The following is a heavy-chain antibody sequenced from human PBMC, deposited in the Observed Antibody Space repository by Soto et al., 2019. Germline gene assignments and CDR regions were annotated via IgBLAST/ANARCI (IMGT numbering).Heavy chain of an antibody. D-gene: IGHD3-3*01. CDR1: RGTFNNLA. J-gene: IGHJ6*02. V-gene: IGHV1-69*11. Sequence: QVQLVQSGAEVKQPGSSVNFSCKASRGTFNNLAINWVRQAPGQGLEWMGGITPILGAANYAQKFQGRVSIVADESTSTVHMDLRSLRSDDTAMYYCATDGHITRFRVAAAPSAMDVWGQGTTVTVSS. CDR3: ATDGHITRFRVAAAPSAMDV. CDR2: ITPILGAA.